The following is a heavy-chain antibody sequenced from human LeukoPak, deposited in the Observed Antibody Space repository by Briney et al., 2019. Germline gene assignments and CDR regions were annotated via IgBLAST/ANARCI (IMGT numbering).Heavy chain of an antibody. V-gene: IGHV1-18*01. J-gene: IGHJ5*02. Sequence: ASVKVSCKASGYTFTSYGISWVRQAPGKGLEWMGWISGYNGNTNYAQKLQGRVTMTTDTSTSTVYMELRSLRSDDTAVYYCARVGGGDWFDPWGQGTLVTVSS. CDR3: ARVGGGDWFDP. CDR2: ISGYNGNT. CDR1: GYTFTSYG. D-gene: IGHD3-16*01.